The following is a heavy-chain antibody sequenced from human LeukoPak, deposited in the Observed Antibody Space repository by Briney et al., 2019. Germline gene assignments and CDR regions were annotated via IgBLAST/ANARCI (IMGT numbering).Heavy chain of an antibody. V-gene: IGHV3-21*01. CDR3: ARDGTPVTTDY. J-gene: IGHJ4*02. CDR1: GFTFSSYS. CDR2: ISSSSSYI. Sequence: GGSLRLSCAASGFTFSSYSMNWVRQAPGKGLEWVSSISSSSSYIYYADSVKGRFTISRDNAKNSQYLQMNSLRAEDTAVYYCARDGTPVTTDYWGQGTLVTVSS. D-gene: IGHD4-17*01.